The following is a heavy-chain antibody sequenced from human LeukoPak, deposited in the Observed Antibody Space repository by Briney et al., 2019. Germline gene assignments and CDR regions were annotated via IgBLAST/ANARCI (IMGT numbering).Heavy chain of an antibody. Sequence: PSETLSLTCTVSGGSISSYYWSWIRQPPGKGLEWIGYIYYSGSTNYNPSLKSRVTISVDTSKNQFSLKLSSVTAADTAVYYCARHDAHSDYAMSDYWGQGTLVTVSS. CDR3: ARHDAHSDYAMSDY. CDR2: IYYSGST. V-gene: IGHV4-59*08. CDR1: GGSISSYY. J-gene: IGHJ4*02. D-gene: IGHD4-11*01.